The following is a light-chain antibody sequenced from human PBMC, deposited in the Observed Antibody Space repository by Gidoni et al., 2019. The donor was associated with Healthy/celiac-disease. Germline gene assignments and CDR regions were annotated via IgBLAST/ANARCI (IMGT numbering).Light chain of an antibody. V-gene: IGKV1-33*01. CDR1: QDISNY. CDR3: QQYDDRLLT. CDR2: DAS. J-gene: IGKJ4*01. Sequence: DIQMPQSPSSLSASVGDRVTITCQASQDISNYLNWYQQKPGKAPKLLIYDASNLETGVPSRFIGSGSGSDFTFTISSLQPEDIATFYCQQYDDRLLTFGGGTKVEIK.